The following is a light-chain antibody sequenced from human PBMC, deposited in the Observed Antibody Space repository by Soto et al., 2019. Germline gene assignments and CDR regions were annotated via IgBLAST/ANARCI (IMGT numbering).Light chain of an antibody. CDR2: AAS. J-gene: IGKJ1*01. Sequence: DIQMTQSPSSLSTSVGDRVTITCRASQSISSYLNWYQQKPGKAPKLLIYAASNLQSGVPSWFSGSGSGTDFTLTISSLQPEDFATYYCQQSYSTLTWTFGQGTKVDIK. CDR3: QQSYSTLTWT. CDR1: QSISSY. V-gene: IGKV1-39*01.